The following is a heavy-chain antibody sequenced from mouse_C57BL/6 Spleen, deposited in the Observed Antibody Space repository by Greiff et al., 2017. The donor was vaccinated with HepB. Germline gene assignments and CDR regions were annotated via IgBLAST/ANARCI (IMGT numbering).Heavy chain of an antibody. CDR1: GYTFTDYY. CDR3: AREEGLYGNPFDY. J-gene: IGHJ2*01. D-gene: IGHD2-1*01. Sequence: VQLQQSGAELVRPGASVKLSCKASGYTFTDYYINWVKQRPGQGLEWIARIYPGSGNTYYNEKFKGKATLTAEKSSSTAYMQLSSLTSEDSAVYFCAREEGLYGNPFDYWGQGTTLTVSS. V-gene: IGHV1-76*01. CDR2: IYPGSGNT.